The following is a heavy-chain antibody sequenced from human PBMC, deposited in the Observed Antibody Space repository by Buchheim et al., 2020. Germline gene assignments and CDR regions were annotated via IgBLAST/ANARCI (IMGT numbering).Heavy chain of an antibody. V-gene: IGHV3-11*01. D-gene: IGHD6-19*01. J-gene: IGHJ6*02. CDR3: ARQEYSSGWNGRFSVFDYYYGMDV. Sequence: QVQLVESGGGLVKPGGSLRLSCAASGFTFSDYYMSWIRQAPGKGLEWVSYISSSGSTIYYADSVKGRFTISRDNAKNSLYLQMNSLRAEDTAVYYCARQEYSSGWNGRFSVFDYYYGMDVWGQGTT. CDR1: GFTFSDYY. CDR2: ISSSGSTI.